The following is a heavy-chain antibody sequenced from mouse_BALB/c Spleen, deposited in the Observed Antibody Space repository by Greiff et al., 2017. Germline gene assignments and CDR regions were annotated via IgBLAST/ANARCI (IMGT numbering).Heavy chain of an antibody. D-gene: IGHD2-4*01. V-gene: IGHV1-14*01. J-gene: IGHJ3*01. Sequence: VQLQQSGPELVKPGASVKMSCKASGYTFTSYVMHWVKQKPGQGLEWIGYINPYNDGTKYNEKFKGKATLTSDKSSSTAYMELSSLTSEDSAVYYCAREDDYGGGWFAYWGQGTLVTVSA. CDR3: AREDDYGGGWFAY. CDR2: INPYNDGT. CDR1: GYTFTSYV.